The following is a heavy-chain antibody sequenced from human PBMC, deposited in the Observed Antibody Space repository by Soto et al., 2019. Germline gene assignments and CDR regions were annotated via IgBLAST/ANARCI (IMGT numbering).Heavy chain of an antibody. J-gene: IGHJ6*02. CDR2: IYSGGST. Sequence: GGSLRLSCAASGFTVSSNYMSWVRQAPGKGLEWVSVIYSGGSTYYADSVKGRFTISRDNSKNTLYLQMNSLRAEDTAVYYCARSPMPAHVDIVATMGYYGMGVWGQGTTFTVSS. V-gene: IGHV3-53*01. D-gene: IGHD5-12*01. CDR1: GFTVSSNY. CDR3: ARSPMPAHVDIVATMGYYGMGV.